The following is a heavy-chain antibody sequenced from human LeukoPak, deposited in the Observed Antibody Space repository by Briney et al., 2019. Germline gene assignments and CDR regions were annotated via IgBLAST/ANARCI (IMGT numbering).Heavy chain of an antibody. V-gene: IGHV1-2*02. CDR1: GYTFTGYY. CDR3: ARRVRWFYEVRYFDY. Sequence: ASVKVSCKASGYTFTGYYMHWVRQAPGQGLEWMGWINPNSGGTNYAQKFQGRVTMTRDTSISTAYMELSRLRSDDTAVYYCARRVRWFYEVRYFDYWGQGTLVTVSS. D-gene: IGHD5/OR15-5a*01. J-gene: IGHJ4*02. CDR2: INPNSGGT.